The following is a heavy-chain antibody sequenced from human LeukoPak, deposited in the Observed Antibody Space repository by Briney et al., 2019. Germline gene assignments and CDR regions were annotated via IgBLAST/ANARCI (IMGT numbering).Heavy chain of an antibody. V-gene: IGHV3-7*03. CDR2: IKGDGSEK. J-gene: IGHJ4*02. D-gene: IGHD3-22*01. Sequence: GGSLRLSCAASGFTFSSYWMTWFRQAPGKGLEWVANIKGDGSEKYYVDSVKGRFTISRDNAKSSLYLQMSSLRAEDTAVYSCARGDDSGYYDYFDYWGQGALVTVSS. CDR1: GFTFSSYW. CDR3: ARGDDSGYYDYFDY.